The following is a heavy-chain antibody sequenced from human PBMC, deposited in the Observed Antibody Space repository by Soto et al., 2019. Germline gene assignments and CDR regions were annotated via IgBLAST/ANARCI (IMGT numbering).Heavy chain of an antibody. CDR1: GFTFSSYS. CDR2: ISSSSSTI. V-gene: IGHV3-48*02. D-gene: IGHD3-22*01. J-gene: IGHJ4*02. CDR3: ARDNYDSSGYYPTYYFDY. Sequence: GSLRLSCAASGFTFSSYSMNWVRQAPGKGLEWVSYISSSSSTIYYADSVKGRFTISRDNAKNSLYLQMNSLRDEDTAVYYCARDNYDSSGYYPTYYFDYWGQGTLVTVSS.